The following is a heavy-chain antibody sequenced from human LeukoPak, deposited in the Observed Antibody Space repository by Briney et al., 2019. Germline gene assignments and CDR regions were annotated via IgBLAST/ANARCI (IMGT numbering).Heavy chain of an antibody. V-gene: IGHV3-23*01. CDR3: AKEDYSNPRAYYYYGMDV. CDR2: ISGSGINT. J-gene: IGHJ6*02. Sequence: GGSLILSCAASGFTFNSYAMSWVRRAPGKGLEWVSAISGSGINTYYADSVKGRFTISRDNSKNTLFLQMYSLRAEDTAVYYCAKEDYSNPRAYYYYGMDVWGQGTTVTVSS. CDR1: GFTFNSYA. D-gene: IGHD4-11*01.